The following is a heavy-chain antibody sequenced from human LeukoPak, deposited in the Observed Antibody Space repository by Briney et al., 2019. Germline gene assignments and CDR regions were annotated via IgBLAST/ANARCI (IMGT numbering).Heavy chain of an antibody. D-gene: IGHD3-22*01. CDR3: AIARWGYDSSGYYLY. Sequence: GGSLRLSCAASGFTFSSYAMSWVRQAPGKGLEWVSAISGSGGSTYYADSVKGRFTISRDNSKNTLYLQMNSLRAEDTAVYYCAIARWGYDSSGYYLYWGRGTLVTVSS. CDR1: GFTFSSYA. J-gene: IGHJ4*02. V-gene: IGHV3-23*01. CDR2: ISGSGGST.